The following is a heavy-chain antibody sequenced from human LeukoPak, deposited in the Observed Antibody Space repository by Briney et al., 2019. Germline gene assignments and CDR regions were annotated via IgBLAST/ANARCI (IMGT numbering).Heavy chain of an antibody. CDR1: GFSFSSYG. J-gene: IGHJ4*02. CDR3: AKVGGGLVPAPTDY. D-gene: IGHD2-2*01. V-gene: IGHV3-30*02. Sequence: GGSLRLSCAASGFSFSSYGMHWVRQAPGKGLEWVGYIAHGANNEQYADSVKGRFTISRDNSKHILYLQMNSLGVEDTSVYYCAKVGGGLVPAPTDYWGQGTRVTVSS. CDR2: IAHGANNE.